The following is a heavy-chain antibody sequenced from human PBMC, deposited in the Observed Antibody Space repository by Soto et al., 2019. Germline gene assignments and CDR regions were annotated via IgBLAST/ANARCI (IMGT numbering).Heavy chain of an antibody. V-gene: IGHV2-5*02. CDR3: AHRVLRTVFGLVTTTAIYFDF. CDR1: GFSLTTSGVG. CDR2: IYWDDDK. D-gene: IGHD3-3*01. Sequence: QITLNESGPTQVKPRQTLTLTCTFSGFSLTTSGVGVGWIRQSPGKAPEWLALIYWDDDKRYSPSLKSRLTITKDTSKNQVLLTMADLHPADTATYYCAHRVLRTVFGLVTTTAIYFDFWGQGTPVAVSS. J-gene: IGHJ4*02.